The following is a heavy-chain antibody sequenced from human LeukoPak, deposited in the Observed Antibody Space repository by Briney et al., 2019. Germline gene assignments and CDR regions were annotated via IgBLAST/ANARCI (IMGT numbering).Heavy chain of an antibody. CDR3: ARDRAIGSNYNDYYYYMDV. CDR2: IKQDGSEK. Sequence: GGSLRLSCAASGFTFSSYEMNWVCQAPGKGLEWVANIKQDGSEKYYVDSVKGRFTISRDNAKNSLYLQMNSLRAEDTAVYYCARDRAIGSNYNDYYYYMDVWGKGTTVTVSS. CDR1: GFTFSSYE. V-gene: IGHV3-7*01. J-gene: IGHJ6*03. D-gene: IGHD4-11*01.